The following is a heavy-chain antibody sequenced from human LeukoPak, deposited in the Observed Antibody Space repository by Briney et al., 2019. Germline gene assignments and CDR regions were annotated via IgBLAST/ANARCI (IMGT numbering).Heavy chain of an antibody. J-gene: IGHJ4*02. V-gene: IGHV1-2*02. CDR2: INGNRGGT. CDR1: GSTFTGYY. D-gene: IGHD6-19*01. Sequence: ASVKVSCKASGSTFTGYYMHWVRQSPGQWLGWMGGINGNRGGTHYAQKFQARVTMTRDTSNSTAYMELSTLRSDDASLYYCARECHCSSGWYTHWGQGTLVTVSS. CDR3: ARECHCSSGWYTH.